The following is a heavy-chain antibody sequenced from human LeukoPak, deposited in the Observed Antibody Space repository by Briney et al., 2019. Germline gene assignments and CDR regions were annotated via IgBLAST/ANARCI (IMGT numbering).Heavy chain of an antibody. Sequence: PGGSLRLSCAASGFTFSSYAMSWVRQAPGKGLEWVSAISGSGGSTYYADSVKGRFTISRDNSKNTLYLQMNSLRAEDTAVYYCAKYGCSGGSCYSKFDYWGQGTLVTVSS. CDR1: GFTFSSYA. V-gene: IGHV3-23*01. J-gene: IGHJ4*02. CDR2: ISGSGGST. D-gene: IGHD2-15*01. CDR3: AKYGCSGGSCYSKFDY.